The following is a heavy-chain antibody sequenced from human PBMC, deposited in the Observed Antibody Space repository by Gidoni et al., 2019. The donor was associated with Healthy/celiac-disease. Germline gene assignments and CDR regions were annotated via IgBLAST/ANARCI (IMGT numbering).Heavy chain of an antibody. D-gene: IGHD2-15*01. J-gene: IGHJ4*02. CDR3: TTEAWAAVSDY. CDR1: GFTFSNAW. Sequence: EVQLVESGGGLVKPGGSLRLSCAASGFTFSNAWMSWVRQAPGKGLGWVGRIKSKTDGGTTDYAAPVKGRFTISRDDSKNTLYLQMNSLKTEDTAVYYCTTEAWAAVSDYWGQGTLVTVSS. CDR2: IKSKTDGGTT. V-gene: IGHV3-15*01.